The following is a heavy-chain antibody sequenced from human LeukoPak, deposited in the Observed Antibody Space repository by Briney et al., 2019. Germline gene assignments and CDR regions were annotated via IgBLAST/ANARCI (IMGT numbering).Heavy chain of an antibody. J-gene: IGHJ6*04. CDR1: GAYINNYH. CDR2: LMTNGGI. V-gene: IGHV4-4*07. Sequence: SETLSLTCSVSGAYINNYHWSWIRQPAGKGLEWIGRLMTNGGINYNPPLKSRVTMSLDTPRNQFSLKLSSVTAADTAIYYCTTDQRDSRMDVWGKGTTVTVSS. D-gene: IGHD2-21*02. CDR3: TTDQRDSRMDV.